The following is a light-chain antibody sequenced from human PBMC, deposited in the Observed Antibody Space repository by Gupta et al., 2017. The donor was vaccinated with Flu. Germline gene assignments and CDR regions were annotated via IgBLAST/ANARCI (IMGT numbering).Light chain of an antibody. CDR1: TWPKQE. CDR2: SDS. CDR3: QSTDISNTYVL. V-gene: IGLV3-25*03. J-gene: IGLJ2*01. Sequence: GQTARTTCSGDTWPKQEGYWYQPGTGQAPVMMLNSDSGRPSGIPERISGSSSGTTVTLTISGVQAEDEADYYCQSTDISNTYVLFGGGTKLTVL.